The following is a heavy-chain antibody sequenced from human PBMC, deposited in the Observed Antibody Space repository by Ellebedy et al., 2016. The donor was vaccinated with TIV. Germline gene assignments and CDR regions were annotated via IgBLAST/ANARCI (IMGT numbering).Heavy chain of an antibody. D-gene: IGHD3-16*01. Sequence: PGGSLRLSCAASGFTSSLHSMNWVRQAPGKALEWASSIRISSSYIYYADTVKGRFTISRDNAKNSLWLQMNSLSADDTAVYYWVGANERDFRAFRIWGQGTSVAVSA. CDR1: GFTSSLHS. CDR2: IRISSSYI. V-gene: IGHV3-21*01. J-gene: IGHJ3*02. CDR3: VGANERDFRAFRI.